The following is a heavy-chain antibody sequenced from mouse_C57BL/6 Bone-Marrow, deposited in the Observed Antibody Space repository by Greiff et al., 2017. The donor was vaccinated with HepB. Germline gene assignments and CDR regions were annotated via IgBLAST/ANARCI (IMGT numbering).Heavy chain of an antibody. CDR2: IDPENGDT. CDR1: GFNIKDDY. D-gene: IGHD1-1*01. J-gene: IGHJ3*01. CDR3: TLYYGSSRLAY. Sequence: EVQLQQSGAELVRPGASVKLSCTASGFNIKDDYMHWVKQRPEQGLEWIGWIDPENGDTEYASKFQGKATITADTSSNTAYLQLSSLTSEDTAVYYCTLYYGSSRLAYWGQGTLVTVSA. V-gene: IGHV14-4*01.